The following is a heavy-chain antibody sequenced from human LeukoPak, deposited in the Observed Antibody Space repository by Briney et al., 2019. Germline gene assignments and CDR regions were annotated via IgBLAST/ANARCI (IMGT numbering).Heavy chain of an antibody. CDR2: IRRRAFGETA. V-gene: IGHV3-49*04. J-gene: IGHJ3*01. CDR3: ARENWDHCSGHTCYGVFDL. D-gene: IGHD2-15*01. CDR1: GFTFGDYA. Sequence: PGRSLRLSCTASGFTFGDYAVSWVRRAPGGGLEWVGLIRRRAFGETADYAASVKGRFTISRDDSKSIAYLQMNSLTGEDTAVYYCARENWDHCSGHTCYGVFDLWGQGTMVTVSA.